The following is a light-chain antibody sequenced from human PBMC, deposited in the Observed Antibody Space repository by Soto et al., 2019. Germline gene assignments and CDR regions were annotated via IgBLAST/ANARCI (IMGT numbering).Light chain of an antibody. CDR1: QGIRND. J-gene: IGKJ1*01. Sequence: TQIPDSPSSVSVCVRDRVPISCRASQGIRNDLGWYQQKPEKAPKRLIYAVSSLQSGVPSRFSGSGSGTEFTLTISSLQPEDFSTYYCLQHNSYPWTFGQGTKVDIK. CDR2: AVS. CDR3: LQHNSYPWT. V-gene: IGKV1-17*01.